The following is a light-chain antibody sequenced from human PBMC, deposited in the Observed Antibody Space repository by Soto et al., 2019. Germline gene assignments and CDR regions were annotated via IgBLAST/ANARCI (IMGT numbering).Light chain of an antibody. CDR1: SSDVGGYNY. CDR3: SSYTTSNTRQIV. J-gene: IGLJ1*01. Sequence: QSLLTQPASESGSPGHSITISCTGTSSDVGGYNYVSWYQQHPGKAPKFMIYDVSNRPSGVSNRFSGSKSGNTASLTISGLQAEDEADYYCSSYTTSNTRQIVFGTGTKVTVL. V-gene: IGLV2-14*01. CDR2: DVS.